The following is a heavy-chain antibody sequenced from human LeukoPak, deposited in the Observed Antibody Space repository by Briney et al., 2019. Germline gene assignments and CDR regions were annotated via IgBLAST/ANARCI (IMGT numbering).Heavy chain of an antibody. CDR2: ISSGATTI. V-gene: IGHV3-48*03. D-gene: IGHD6-13*01. CDR1: GFTFSTYE. Sequence: PGGSLRLSCAASGFTFSTYEMNWVRQAPGKGLEWVSSISSGATTIYYADSVKGRFTISRDNAKNSLFLQMNSLRAEGTAVYYCARVGVLSSSWLLYWGQGTLVTVSS. CDR3: ARVGVLSSSWLLY. J-gene: IGHJ4*02.